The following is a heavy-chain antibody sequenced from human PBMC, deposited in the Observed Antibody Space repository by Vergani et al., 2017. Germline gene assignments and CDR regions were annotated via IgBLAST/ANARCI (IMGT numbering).Heavy chain of an antibody. Sequence: QVQLVESGGGVVQPGRSLELSCAPSGFTFSSYDWHWVRQAPGKGFECVAVMWYVGSNNSYADSVKGRFTISRDSSKNTLYLQMNGLRAEDTAVYYCARGAGYCSSTSCPPTLRHYYYYIDVCGKGTTVTVSS. D-gene: IGHD2-2*01. CDR3: ARGAGYCSSTSCPPTLRHYYYYIDV. V-gene: IGHV3-33*01. CDR2: MWYVGSNN. J-gene: IGHJ6*03. CDR1: GFTFSSYD.